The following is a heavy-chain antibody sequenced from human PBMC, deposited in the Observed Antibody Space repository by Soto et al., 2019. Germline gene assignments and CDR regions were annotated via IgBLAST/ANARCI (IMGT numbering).Heavy chain of an antibody. V-gene: IGHV4-59*01. D-gene: IGHD2-8*01. J-gene: IGHJ4*02. CDR1: GTSISSYY. Sequence: SETLYLTCTVSGTSISSYYWSWIRQPPGKGLEWIANIHYSGTTNYNPSLAGRVTLSVDTSKNQFSLKMTSVTAADRAMYFCARYNSYAIDYWGRGSLVTVSS. CDR3: ARYNSYAIDY. CDR2: IHYSGTT.